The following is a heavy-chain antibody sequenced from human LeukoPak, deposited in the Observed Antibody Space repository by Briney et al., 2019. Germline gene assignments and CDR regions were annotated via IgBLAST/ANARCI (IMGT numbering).Heavy chain of an antibody. V-gene: IGHV3-7*01. CDR1: GFTFSSYW. J-gene: IGHJ4*02. CDR3: ARGAATVTTFFDY. CDR2: IKRDGSEK. D-gene: IGHD4-17*01. Sequence: PGGSLRLSCAASGFTFSSYWMSWVRQAPGKGLEWVANIKRDGSEKYYVDSVKGRFTISRDNAKNSLYLQMNSLRAEDTAVYYCARGAATVTTFFDYWGQGTLVTVSS.